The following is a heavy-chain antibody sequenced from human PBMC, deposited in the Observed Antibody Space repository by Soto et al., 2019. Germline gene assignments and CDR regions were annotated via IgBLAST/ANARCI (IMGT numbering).Heavy chain of an antibody. CDR3: AKALAGDSSGWCFEY. V-gene: IGHV3-30*18. CDR1: GFTFSSYG. CDR2: ISYDGSNK. Sequence: GGSLRLSCAASGFTFSSYGMHWVRQAPGKRLEWVADISYDGSNKYYADSVKGRFTISRDNSKNTLYLQMNSLRAEDTAVYYCAKALAGDSSGWCFEYWGQGTLVTVSS. D-gene: IGHD6-19*01. J-gene: IGHJ4*02.